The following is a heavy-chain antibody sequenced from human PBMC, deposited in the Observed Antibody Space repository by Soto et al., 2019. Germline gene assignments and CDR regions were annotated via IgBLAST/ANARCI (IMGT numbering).Heavy chain of an antibody. V-gene: IGHV3-11*06. J-gene: IGHJ4*02. Sequence: LRLSCAASGFTFSTYALSWIRQAPGKGLEWLSHISPKSTYRNYADSVKGRFTISRDNTKSSLFLQMNSLGVEDTAVYYCARGGGGGLFEHWGQGVLVTVSS. CDR2: ISPKSTYR. CDR1: GFTFSTYA. CDR3: ARGGGGGLFEH. D-gene: IGHD2-21*01.